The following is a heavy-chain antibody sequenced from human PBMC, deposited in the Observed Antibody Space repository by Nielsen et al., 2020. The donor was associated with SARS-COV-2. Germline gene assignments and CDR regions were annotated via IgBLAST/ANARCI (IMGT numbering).Heavy chain of an antibody. CDR3: ARAVDASGNDAFDI. V-gene: IGHV3-20*04. CDR1: GFTFDDYG. J-gene: IGHJ3*02. Sequence: GALKISCAVSGFTFDDYGMNWVRQAPGRGLEWVSGINWNGGSTGYADSVKGRFTISRDNAKNSLYLQMNSLRAEDTALYYCARAVDASGNDAFDIWGQGTMVTVSS. D-gene: IGHD3-10*01. CDR2: INWNGGST.